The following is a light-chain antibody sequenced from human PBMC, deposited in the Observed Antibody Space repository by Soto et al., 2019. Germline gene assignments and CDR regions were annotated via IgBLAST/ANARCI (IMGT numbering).Light chain of an antibody. J-gene: IGKJ2*01. CDR1: QSVSSN. CDR3: QQYNNWPPIT. V-gene: IGKV3-15*01. Sequence: EIVMTQSPATLSVSPGERATLSCRARQSVSSNLAWYQQKPGQAPRLLIYGASTRATGIPARFSGSGSGTTFTLTIISLQSEDFVVYYSQQYNNWPPITFGQGTKLEIK. CDR2: GAS.